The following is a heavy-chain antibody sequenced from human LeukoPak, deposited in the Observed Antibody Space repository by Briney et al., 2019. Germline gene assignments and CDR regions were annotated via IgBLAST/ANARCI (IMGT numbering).Heavy chain of an antibody. D-gene: IGHD6-19*01. CDR1: GYSFTSYY. Sequence: ASVNVSCKASGYSFTSYYMHWVRQAPGQGLEWMGFINPRGGSTTYAQKFQGRVTMTRDTSATTIFMQLSSLTSEDTAVYFCATADRSGWSTGDFWGQGSQVTVSS. CDR3: ATADRSGWSTGDF. CDR2: INPRGGST. V-gene: IGHV1-46*01. J-gene: IGHJ4*02.